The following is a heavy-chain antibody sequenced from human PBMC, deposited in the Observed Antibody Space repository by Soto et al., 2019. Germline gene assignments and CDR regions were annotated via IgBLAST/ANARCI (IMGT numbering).Heavy chain of an antibody. CDR2: IYHSGST. Sequence: SETLSLTCAVYGGSFSGYYWSWIRQPPGKGLEWIGEIYHSGSTNYNPSLKSRVTISVDKSKNQFSLKLSSVTAADTAVYYCARATVVPAAVRYYMDVWGKGTTVTVSS. CDR1: GGSFSGYY. CDR3: ARATVVPAAVRYYMDV. V-gene: IGHV4-34*01. D-gene: IGHD2-2*02. J-gene: IGHJ6*03.